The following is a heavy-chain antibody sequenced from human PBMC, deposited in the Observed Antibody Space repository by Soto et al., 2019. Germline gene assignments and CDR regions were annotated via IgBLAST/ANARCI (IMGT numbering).Heavy chain of an antibody. D-gene: IGHD1-20*01. Sequence: GGSLRLSCAASGFTFSSYSMNWVRQAPGKGLEWVSSSSSSSSYIYYADSVKGRFTISRDNAKNSPYLQMNSLRAEDTAVYYCASLYTWNPRGHYYYGMDVWGQGTTVTVSS. CDR2: SSSSSSYI. J-gene: IGHJ6*02. V-gene: IGHV3-21*01. CDR3: ASLYTWNPRGHYYYGMDV. CDR1: GFTFSSYS.